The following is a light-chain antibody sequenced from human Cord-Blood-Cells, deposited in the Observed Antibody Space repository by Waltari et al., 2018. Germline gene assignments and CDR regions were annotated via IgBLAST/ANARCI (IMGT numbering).Light chain of an antibody. Sequence: DIQMTQSPSSLSASVGDRVTITCRASQSISSYLNWYQQKPGKAPKLLIYAASSLQSGVPSRFSGSGSGTDFTLTIISLQPEDFATYDCQQSYSTPLTFGGGTKVEIK. J-gene: IGKJ4*01. V-gene: IGKV1-39*01. CDR2: AAS. CDR3: QQSYSTPLT. CDR1: QSISSY.